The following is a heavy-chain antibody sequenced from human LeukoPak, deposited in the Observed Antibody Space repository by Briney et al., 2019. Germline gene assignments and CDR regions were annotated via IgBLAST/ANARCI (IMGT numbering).Heavy chain of an antibody. CDR2: MEEYGSYI. CDR3: ARDRASMIVVVIGLDY. J-gene: IGHJ4*02. V-gene: IGHV3-7*01. CDR1: GFDFSGFS. Sequence: GGSLRLSCVDSGFDFSGFSMSWVRQAPGKGLEWVAIMEEYGSYIFYVDSVKGRFTISRDNSKNTLYLQMNSLRAEDTAVYYCARDRASMIVVVIGLDYWGQGTLVTVSS. D-gene: IGHD3-22*01.